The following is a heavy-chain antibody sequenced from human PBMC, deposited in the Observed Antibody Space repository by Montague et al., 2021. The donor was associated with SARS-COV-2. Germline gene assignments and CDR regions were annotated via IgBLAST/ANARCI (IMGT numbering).Heavy chain of an antibody. D-gene: IGHD2-2*01. CDR3: ARAGDIVVVPAVDWFDP. J-gene: IGHJ5*02. CDR1: GFTFSSYS. V-gene: IGHV3-21*01. Sequence: SLRLSCAASGFTFSSYSMNWVRQAPGKGLEWVSSISNSSSYIYYADSVKGRFTISRDNAKNSLYLQMNSLRAEDTAVYYCARAGDIVVVPAVDWFDPWGQGTLVTVSS. CDR2: ISNSSSYI.